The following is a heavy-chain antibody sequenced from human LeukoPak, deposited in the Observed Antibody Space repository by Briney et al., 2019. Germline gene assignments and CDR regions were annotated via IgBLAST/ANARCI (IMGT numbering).Heavy chain of an antibody. Sequence: TSETLSLTCTVSGGSISSYYWSWIRQPPGKGLEWIGYIYYSGSTHYNPFLKSRVTISVDTSKNQFSLKLSSVIAADTAVYYCAGTVSNFYYYGMAVWGQGTTVTVSS. CDR3: AGTVSNFYYYGMAV. V-gene: IGHV4-59*08. J-gene: IGHJ6*02. D-gene: IGHD4-17*01. CDR1: GGSISSYY. CDR2: IYYSGST.